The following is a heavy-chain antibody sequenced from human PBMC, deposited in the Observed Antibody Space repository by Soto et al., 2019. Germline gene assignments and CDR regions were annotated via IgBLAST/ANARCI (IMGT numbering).Heavy chain of an antibody. D-gene: IGHD4-4*01. CDR2: IIPIFGTA. Sequence: QVQLVQSGAEVKQPGSSVKVSCKASGDTFSSYAISWVRQAPGQGLEWMGGIIPIFGTANYAQKFQGRVTIPADESTSTAYMELSSLRSEDTAVYYCASSLSGDYISYIPWSGRDVWGQGTTVTVSS. J-gene: IGHJ6*02. V-gene: IGHV1-69*01. CDR3: ASSLSGDYISYIPWSGRDV. CDR1: GDTFSSYA.